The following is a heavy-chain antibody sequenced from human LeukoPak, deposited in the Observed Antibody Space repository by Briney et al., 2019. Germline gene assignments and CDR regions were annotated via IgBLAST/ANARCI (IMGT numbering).Heavy chain of an antibody. CDR1: GFTFSNYA. CDR3: AGAPTTSYHYMDV. J-gene: IGHJ6*03. D-gene: IGHD2/OR15-2a*01. V-gene: IGHV3-23*01. Sequence: PGGSLRLSCAASGFTFSNYAMSWVRQAPGKGLEWVSTISNTGSDTYYADSVKGRFTVSRDNSRNTLYLQMNSLRVEDTAVYYCAGAPTTSYHYMDVWGKGATVTVSS. CDR2: ISNTGSDT.